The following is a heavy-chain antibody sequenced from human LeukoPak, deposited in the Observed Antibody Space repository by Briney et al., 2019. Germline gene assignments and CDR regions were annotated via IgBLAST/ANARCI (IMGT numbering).Heavy chain of an antibody. Sequence: GGSLRLSCAASGFTFNRYWMHWVRQAPGEGPVWVAHILNDGGSTSYADSVKGRFTIPRDDAKNTLSLQMNSLRAEDTAVYHCVRHNYGYDYWGQGTPVTVAS. D-gene: IGHD5-18*01. CDR2: ILNDGGST. J-gene: IGHJ4*02. CDR1: GFTFNRYW. CDR3: VRHNYGYDY. V-gene: IGHV3-74*01.